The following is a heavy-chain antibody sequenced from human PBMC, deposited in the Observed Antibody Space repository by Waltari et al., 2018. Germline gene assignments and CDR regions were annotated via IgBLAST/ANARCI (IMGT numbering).Heavy chain of an antibody. CDR2: YEPEEGGT. Sequence: QEQLVQSGSEVKKPGASVKVSCRVSGNTLIASAMHWVRQAPGKGLEWVGGYEPEEGGTIYAQKFQGRVTMTEDTSTDTAFMELSSLRSEDTAVYYCATLVRSSSSFYFYAMDVWGQGTTVTVSS. CDR1: GNTLIASA. CDR3: ATLVRSSSSFYFYAMDV. J-gene: IGHJ6*02. V-gene: IGHV1-24*01. D-gene: IGHD6-6*01.